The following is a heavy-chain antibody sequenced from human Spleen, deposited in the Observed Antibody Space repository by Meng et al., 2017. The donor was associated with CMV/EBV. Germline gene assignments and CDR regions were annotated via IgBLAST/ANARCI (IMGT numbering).Heavy chain of an antibody. V-gene: IGHV1-2*02. CDR3: ARDALQLRHNWFDP. CDR1: GYAFTVFY. J-gene: IGHJ5*02. D-gene: IGHD6-13*01. Sequence: KASGYAFTVFYMHWVRQAPGQGLEWMGWVSPSTGGSRIAQKFKGRVTMSRDMSINTAYMEVTGLTSDDTAVYYCARDALQLRHNWFDPWGQGTLVTVSS. CDR2: VSPSTGGS.